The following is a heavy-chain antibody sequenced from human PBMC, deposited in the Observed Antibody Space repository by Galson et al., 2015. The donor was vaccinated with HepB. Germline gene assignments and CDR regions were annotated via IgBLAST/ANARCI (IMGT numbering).Heavy chain of an antibody. CDR1: GFTSSNYN. D-gene: IGHD1-26*01. V-gene: IGHV3-48*02. J-gene: IGHJ3*02. Sequence: SLRLSCAASGFTSSNYNMNWVRQAPGKGLEWLSFINGRGEVIDYADSVKGRFTISRDTAKNSLLLQMNSLRDEDTAVYYCARMKGSIMGATGVAFDIWGQGTMVTVSS. CDR3: ARMKGSIMGATGVAFDI. CDR2: INGRGEVI.